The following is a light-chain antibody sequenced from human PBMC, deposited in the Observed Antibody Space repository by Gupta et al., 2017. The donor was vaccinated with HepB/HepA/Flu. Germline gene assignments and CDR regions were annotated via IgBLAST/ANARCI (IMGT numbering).Light chain of an antibody. J-gene: IGKJ1*01. CDR3: RQALPTRT. CDR1: QSLLHSNGYDY. Sequence: DIVMTQSPLSLSVTPVEPASISCRSSQSLLHSNGYDYLDWYLQKPGQSQQLLIYLGSNMDYGVPARFSGSGSGTDFTLKISSVEAEDGGTYCCRQALPTRTFGQGTXLEIK. V-gene: IGKV2-28*01. CDR2: LGS.